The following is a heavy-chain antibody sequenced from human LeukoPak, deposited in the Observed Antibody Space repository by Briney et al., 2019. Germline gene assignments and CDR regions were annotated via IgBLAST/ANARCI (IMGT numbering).Heavy chain of an antibody. Sequence: PSQTLSLTCTVSGGSISSGGYYWSWIRQHPGKGLEWIGYSYYSGSTYYNPSLKSRVTISVDTSKNQFSLKLSSVTAADTAVYYCARSSYYDYVWGSYRGPEFDYWGQGTLVTVSS. CDR1: GGSISSGGYY. J-gene: IGHJ4*02. D-gene: IGHD3-16*02. CDR2: SYYSGST. CDR3: ARSSYYDYVWGSYRGPEFDY. V-gene: IGHV4-31*02.